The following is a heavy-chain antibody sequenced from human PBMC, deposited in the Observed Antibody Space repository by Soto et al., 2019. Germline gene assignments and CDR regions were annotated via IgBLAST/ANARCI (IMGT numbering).Heavy chain of an antibody. CDR2: ISGSGRHT. CDR1: GFTFSSYG. Sequence: PGGSLRLSCAASGFTFSSYGMSWVRQVSGKGLEWVSAISGSGRHTYYADSLKGRFTISRDNSKSTLYLQIDNLRAEDTAVYYCAKVRGVLGGVAGMLDFWGQGTLVTVSS. D-gene: IGHD6-19*01. CDR3: AKVRGVLGGVAGMLDF. J-gene: IGHJ4*02. V-gene: IGHV3-23*01.